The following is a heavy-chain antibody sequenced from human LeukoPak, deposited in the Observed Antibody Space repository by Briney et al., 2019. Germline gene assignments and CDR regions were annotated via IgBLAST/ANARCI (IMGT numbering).Heavy chain of an antibody. J-gene: IGHJ5*02. CDR1: GYTFTSYD. CDR3: ARAPTPRTHIVVVPGGWFDP. CDR2: MNPNSGNT. Sequence: ASVKVSCKASGYTFTSYDINWVRQATGQGLEWMGWMNPNSGNTGYAQKFQGRVTMTRNTSISTAYMELSSLRSEDTAVYYCARAPTPRTHIVVVPGGWFDPWGQGTLVTVSS. D-gene: IGHD2-2*01. V-gene: IGHV1-8*01.